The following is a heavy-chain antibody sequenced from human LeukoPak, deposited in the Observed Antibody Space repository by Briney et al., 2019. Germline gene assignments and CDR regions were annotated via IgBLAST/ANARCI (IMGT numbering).Heavy chain of an antibody. CDR2: IIPIFGTA. CDR1: GYTFTGYY. D-gene: IGHD2-15*01. CDR3: ARDTRVVVAATTAGEYYYYGMDV. V-gene: IGHV1-69*13. J-gene: IGHJ6*04. Sequence: GASVKVSCKASGYTFTGYYMHWVRQAPGQGLEWMGGIIPIFGTANYAQKFQGRVTITADESTSTAYMELSSLRSEDTAVYYCARDTRVVVAATTAGEYYYYGMDVWGKGTTVTVSS.